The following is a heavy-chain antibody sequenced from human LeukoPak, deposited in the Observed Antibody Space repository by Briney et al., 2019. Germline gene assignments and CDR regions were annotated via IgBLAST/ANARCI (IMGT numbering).Heavy chain of an antibody. J-gene: IGHJ4*02. CDR1: GGYISSYY. CDR3: ARSAFLVTAPGLYYFDY. V-gene: IGHV4-4*07. Sequence: SETLSLTCTVSGGYISSYYWSWSRQPAGKGLEWIGHIYNSGSTNYNPSLKGRVTMSVATSKNQFSLHLSSVTAADTAVYYCARSAFLVTAPGLYYFDYWGQGTLVAVSS. CDR2: IYNSGST. D-gene: IGHD6-13*01.